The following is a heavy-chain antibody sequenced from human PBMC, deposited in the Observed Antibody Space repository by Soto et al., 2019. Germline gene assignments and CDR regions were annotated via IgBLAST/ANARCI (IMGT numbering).Heavy chain of an antibody. CDR3: ASRGGDSYGLFGSGLDP. CDR2: IIPIFGTA. V-gene: IGHV1-69*01. J-gene: IGHJ5*02. CDR1: GGTFSSYA. D-gene: IGHD5-18*01. Sequence: QVQLVQSGAEVKKPGSSVKVSCKASGGTFSSYAISWVRQAPGQGLEWMGGIIPIFGTANYAQKFQGRVTITADESTITAYMELSSLRSEDTAVYYCASRGGDSYGLFGSGLDPWGQGTLVTVSS.